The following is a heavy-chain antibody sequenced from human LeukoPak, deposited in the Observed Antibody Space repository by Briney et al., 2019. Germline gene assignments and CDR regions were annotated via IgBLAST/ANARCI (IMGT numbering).Heavy chain of an antibody. CDR1: GFTFSNYA. J-gene: IGHJ4*02. CDR2: TRYDGSNK. Sequence: PGGSLRLSCAASGFTFSNYAIHWVRQAPGKGLEWVAVTRYDGSNKDYADSVKGRFTISRDNSKNTLYLQMNSLRAEDTAVYYCARGSILWFGPAPFDYWGQGILVTVSS. V-gene: IGHV3-33*08. D-gene: IGHD3-10*01. CDR3: ARGSILWFGPAPFDY.